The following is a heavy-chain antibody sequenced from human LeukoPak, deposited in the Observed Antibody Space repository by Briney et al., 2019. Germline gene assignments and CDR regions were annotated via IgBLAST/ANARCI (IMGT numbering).Heavy chain of an antibody. CDR2: IKEDGREK. V-gene: IGHV3-7*01. J-gene: IGHJ4*02. Sequence: GGSLRLSCAASGFIFRKYWMSWARQVPGKGLEWVASIKEDGREKNHVDSVKGRFTISRDNAKNSLYLQMNSLRAEDTAVYYCVRHQTFGVVPLYFDYWGQGTLVTVSS. D-gene: IGHD3-3*01. CDR1: GFIFRKYW. CDR3: VRHQTFGVVPLYFDY.